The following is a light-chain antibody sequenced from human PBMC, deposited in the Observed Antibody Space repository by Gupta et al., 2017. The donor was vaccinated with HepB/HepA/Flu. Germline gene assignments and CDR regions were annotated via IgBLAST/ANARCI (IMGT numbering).Light chain of an antibody. J-gene: IGLJ2*01. CDR1: VLPKQY. CDR2: KDS. Sequence: SYELTQPPSVSVSPGQMARITFSGDVLPKQYAYWYQQKPGQAPVLVIYKDSERPSGIPERFSGSSSGKTVTLTISGVQAEDEADYYCQSADSSCTYVVFGGGTKLTVL. CDR3: QSADSSCTYVV. V-gene: IGLV3-25*03.